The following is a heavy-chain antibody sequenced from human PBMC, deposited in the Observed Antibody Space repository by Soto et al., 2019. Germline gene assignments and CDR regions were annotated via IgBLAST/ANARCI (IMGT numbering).Heavy chain of an antibody. Sequence: GGSLRLSCAASGLTFNRYWMHWVRHAPGKGLVWVSHINTDGSNTNYADSVKGRFTISRDNAKSTLFLQMNSLRDEDTAVYYCAREFCSGGNCYTYYFDPWGQGIPVTSPQ. CDR3: AREFCSGGNCYTYYFDP. D-gene: IGHD2-15*01. CDR1: GLTFNRYW. J-gene: IGHJ5*02. V-gene: IGHV3-74*01. CDR2: INTDGSNT.